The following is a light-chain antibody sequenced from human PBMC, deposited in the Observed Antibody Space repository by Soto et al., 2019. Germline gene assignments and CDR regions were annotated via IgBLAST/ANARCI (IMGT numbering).Light chain of an antibody. V-gene: IGKV3-20*01. CDR1: QSVSSN. J-gene: IGKJ3*01. CDR3: QQYGSSIT. Sequence: EIGMTQSPATLSVSPGERATLSCRASQSVSSNLAWYQQKPGQAPRFLIYGASTRATGIPDRFSGSGSGTDFTLTISRLEPEDFAVYYCQQYGSSITFGPGTKVD. CDR2: GAS.